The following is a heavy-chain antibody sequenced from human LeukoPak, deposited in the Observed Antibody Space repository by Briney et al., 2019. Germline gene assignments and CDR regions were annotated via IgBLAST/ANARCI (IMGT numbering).Heavy chain of an antibody. CDR2: IIPIFGTA. V-gene: IGHV1-69*05. Sequence: SVKVSCKASGGTFSSYAISWVRQAPGQGLEWMGRIIPIFGTANYAQKFQGRVTITTDESTSTAYMELSSLRSEDTAVYYCASSLGKGYSYGYFDYWGQGTLVTVSP. CDR3: ASSLGKGYSYGYFDY. CDR1: GGTFSSYA. J-gene: IGHJ4*02. D-gene: IGHD5-18*01.